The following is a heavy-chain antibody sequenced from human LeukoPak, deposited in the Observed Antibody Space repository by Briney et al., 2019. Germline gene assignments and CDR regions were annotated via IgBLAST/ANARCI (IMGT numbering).Heavy chain of an antibody. D-gene: IGHD2-2*01. CDR2: IRYDGSKE. CDR1: GFTFSSYG. V-gene: IGHV3-30*02. CDR3: AKDHCSSTTCYGSPGY. J-gene: IGHJ4*02. Sequence: PGGSLRLSCAASGFTFSSYGIHWVRQAPGKGLEGVAFIRYDGSKEYSADSVKGRFTISRDNSKNTLYLQMNSLRAEDTAVYYCAKDHCSSTTCYGSPGYWGQGTLVTVSS.